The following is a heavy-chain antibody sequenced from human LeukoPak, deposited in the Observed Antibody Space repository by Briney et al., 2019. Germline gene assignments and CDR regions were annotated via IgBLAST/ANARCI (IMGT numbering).Heavy chain of an antibody. CDR3: AKVGGQPRDYYYYMDV. CDR2: IWYDGSSK. D-gene: IGHD3-16*01. Sequence: GRSLRLSCGASGFTFSNYGMHWVRQAPGKGLEWVAVIWYDGSSKNYADSVKGRFTISRDNSKKTLYLQMNSLRVEDTAVYHCAKVGGQPRDYYYYMDVWGKGTTVTVSS. J-gene: IGHJ6*03. V-gene: IGHV3-33*03. CDR1: GFTFSNYG.